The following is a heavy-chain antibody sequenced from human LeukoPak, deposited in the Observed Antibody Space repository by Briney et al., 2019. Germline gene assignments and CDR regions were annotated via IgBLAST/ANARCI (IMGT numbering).Heavy chain of an antibody. D-gene: IGHD3-10*01. CDR3: ASEWFGELSGTPSYFDS. CDR2: IYYSGTT. J-gene: IGHJ4*02. CDR1: GGSISSYY. Sequence: PSETLSLTCTVSGGSISSYYWSWIRQPPGKGLEWIGYIYYSGTTNYNPSLKSRVTISEDTSKKQFSLKLTSVTAADTAVYYCASEWFGELSGTPSYFDSWGQGTLVTVSS. V-gene: IGHV4-59*01.